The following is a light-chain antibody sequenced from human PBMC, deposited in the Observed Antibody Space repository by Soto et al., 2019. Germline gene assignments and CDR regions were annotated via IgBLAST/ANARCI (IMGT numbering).Light chain of an antibody. CDR3: LQHNTYPHT. J-gene: IGKJ2*01. CDR1: RDITNY. V-gene: IGKV1-17*03. Sequence: DTQMTQSPSAMSASVGDRVTITCRASRDITNYVAWFQQKPGQVPKRLIYAASSLHRGVPSRFSGSGSWTEFTLTISSLQPEDFATYYCLQHNTYPHTFGQGTKLEIK. CDR2: AAS.